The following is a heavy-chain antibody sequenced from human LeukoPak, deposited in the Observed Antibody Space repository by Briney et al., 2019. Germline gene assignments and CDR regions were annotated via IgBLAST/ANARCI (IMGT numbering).Heavy chain of an antibody. V-gene: IGHV4-39*07. J-gene: IGHJ3*02. CDR2: IYYSGST. CDR3: ARERSGSEIFARSFDI. Sequence: SETLSLTCTASGGSISSSSYYWGWIRQPPGKGLEWIGSIYYSGSTYYNPSLKSRVTISLDTSKNQFSLKLSSVTAADTAVYYCARERSGSEIFARSFDIWGQGTMVTVSS. D-gene: IGHD3-3*01. CDR1: GGSISSSSYY.